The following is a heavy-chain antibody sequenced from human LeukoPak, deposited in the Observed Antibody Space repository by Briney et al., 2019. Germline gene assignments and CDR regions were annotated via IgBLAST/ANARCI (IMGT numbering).Heavy chain of an antibody. CDR1: GSTFGDSA. J-gene: IGHJ4*02. Sequence: GGSLRLSCTPSGSTFGDSALSWVRQAPGEGLEWVGLIRSRSYGGTAEYAASVKGRFTISRDDSKGDVYLQMNSLKSDDTAVYYCTRGGQLLGKGYFFDFWGQGTLVTVSS. V-gene: IGHV3-49*04. D-gene: IGHD1-26*01. CDR2: IRSRSYGGTA. CDR3: TRGGQLLGKGYFFDF.